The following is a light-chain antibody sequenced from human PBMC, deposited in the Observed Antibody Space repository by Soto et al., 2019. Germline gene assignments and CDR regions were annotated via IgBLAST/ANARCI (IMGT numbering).Light chain of an antibody. V-gene: IGLV2-14*01. CDR3: SSYTGSSTPV. CDR1: SSDVGGYNY. CDR2: EVS. Sequence: QSALTRPASVSGSPGQSITISCTGTSSDVGGYNYVSWYQHHPGKAPILMIYEVSNRPSGVSNRFSGPKSGNTASLTISGLQAEDEADYYCSSYTGSSTPVFGGGTKVTVL. J-gene: IGLJ3*02.